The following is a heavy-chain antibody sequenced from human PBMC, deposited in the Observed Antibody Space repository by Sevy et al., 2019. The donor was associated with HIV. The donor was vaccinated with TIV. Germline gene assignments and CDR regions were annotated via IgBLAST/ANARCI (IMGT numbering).Heavy chain of an antibody. D-gene: IGHD6-13*01. CDR3: ARDEQQLAPDY. J-gene: IGHJ4*02. CDR1: GFTFSDYY. CDR2: ISSSGSTI. Sequence: GGSLRLSCAASGFTFSDYYMSWIRQAPGKGLEWVSYISSSGSTIYYADSVKGRFTISRDNAKNSLYLQMNSLRAEDMAVYYCARDEQQLAPDYWGQGTLVTVSS. V-gene: IGHV3-11*01.